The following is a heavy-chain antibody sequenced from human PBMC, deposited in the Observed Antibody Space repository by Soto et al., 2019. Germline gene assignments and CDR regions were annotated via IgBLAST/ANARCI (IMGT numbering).Heavy chain of an antibody. CDR3: ARIIGYCRQNDCSWTFDV. D-gene: IGHD2-15*01. CDR1: GYSFISYW. Sequence: PGESLKISCKTSGYSFISYWVAWVRQLPGKGLEWMGTFYPGDSTSTYSPSFQCQVTISVDTSLTTAYLQLNSLKASDTAMYYCARIIGYCRQNDCSWTFDVWGQGTMVTVSS. CDR2: FYPGDSTS. J-gene: IGHJ3*01. V-gene: IGHV5-51*01.